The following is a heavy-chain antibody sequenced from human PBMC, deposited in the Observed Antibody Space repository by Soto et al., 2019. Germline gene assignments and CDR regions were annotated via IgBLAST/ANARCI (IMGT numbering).Heavy chain of an antibody. Sequence: EVQLVESGGGLVQPGGSLRLSCAASGFTFSSYWMHWVRQAPGKGLEWVSRMNMNGNRISDVDSVKGRCTSSRDNEKNSFYMEMNSARVEDTAVYYCVRGDVVRYDGHGYLGRHWGQGSLVTVSS. CDR1: GFTFSSYW. D-gene: IGHD3-22*01. CDR2: MNMNGNRI. J-gene: IGHJ4*02. V-gene: IGHV3-74*01. CDR3: VRGDVVRYDGHGYLGRH.